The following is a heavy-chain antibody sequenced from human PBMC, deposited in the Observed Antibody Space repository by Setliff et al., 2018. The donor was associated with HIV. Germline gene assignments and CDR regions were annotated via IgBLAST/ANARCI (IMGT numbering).Heavy chain of an antibody. V-gene: IGHV4-4*02. D-gene: IGHD3-10*01. CDR1: GGSISSSNW. J-gene: IGHJ4*02. Sequence: SETLSLTCAVSGGSISSSNWWSWVRQPPGKGLEWIGEIYHSGSTNYNPSLKSRVTISVDTSKNQFSLKLSSVTAADTAVYYCARDPWVRGVIMAPDYWGQGTLVTVSS. CDR2: IYHSGST. CDR3: ARDPWVRGVIMAPDY.